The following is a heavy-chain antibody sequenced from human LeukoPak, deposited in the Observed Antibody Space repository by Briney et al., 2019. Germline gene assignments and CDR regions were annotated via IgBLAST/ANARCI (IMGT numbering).Heavy chain of an antibody. Sequence: SETLSLTCAVYGGSFSGYYWSWIRQPPGKGLEWIGELNHSGSTNHNPSLKSRVTISVDTSKNQFSLKLSSVTAADTAVYYCAKAYGGNSESWGQGTLVTVSS. D-gene: IGHD4-23*01. J-gene: IGHJ4*02. CDR3: AKAYGGNSES. CDR1: GGSFSGYY. CDR2: LNHSGST. V-gene: IGHV4-34*01.